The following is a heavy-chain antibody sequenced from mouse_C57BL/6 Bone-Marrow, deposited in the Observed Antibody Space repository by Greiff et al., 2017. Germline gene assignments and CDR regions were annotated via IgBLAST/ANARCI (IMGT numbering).Heavy chain of an antibody. J-gene: IGHJ1*03. CDR2: ISSGSSTI. CDR1: GFTFSDYG. Sequence: EVHLVESGGGLVKPGGPLKLSCAASGFTFSDYGMHWVRQAPEKGLEWVAYISSGSSTIYYADTVKGRFTISRDNAKNTLFLQMTSLRSEDTAMYYCARRNYGSSYCYWYFDVWGTGTTVTVSS. CDR3: ARRNYGSSYCYWYFDV. V-gene: IGHV5-17*01. D-gene: IGHD1-1*01.